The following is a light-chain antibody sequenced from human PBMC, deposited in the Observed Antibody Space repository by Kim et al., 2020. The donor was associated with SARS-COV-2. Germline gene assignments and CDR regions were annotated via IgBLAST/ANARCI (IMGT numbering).Light chain of an antibody. Sequence: GQSVNISCTGTSSDGGGHKYVSGYQQHPGKAPKRLIYEVSERPSGVPDRFSGSKSGNTASLTVSGLQSEDEADYYCSSYAGSNIVVFGGGTQLTVL. CDR2: EVS. V-gene: IGLV2-8*01. CDR1: SSDGGGHKY. J-gene: IGLJ2*01. CDR3: SSYAGSNIVV.